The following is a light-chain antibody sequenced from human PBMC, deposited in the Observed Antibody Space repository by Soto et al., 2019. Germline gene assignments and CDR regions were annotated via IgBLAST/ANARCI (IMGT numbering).Light chain of an antibody. J-gene: IGLJ1*01. CDR3: SSYTSSSTGV. V-gene: IGLV2-14*01. CDR2: EVN. CDR1: SSDVGGYNY. Sequence: QSVLTQPASVSGSPGQSITISCTGTSSDVGGYNYVSWYQQHPGKAPKLMIYEVNYRPSGVSNRFSGSKSGNTASLTISGLQAEDEADYYCSSYTSSSTGVFGTGTQLTVL.